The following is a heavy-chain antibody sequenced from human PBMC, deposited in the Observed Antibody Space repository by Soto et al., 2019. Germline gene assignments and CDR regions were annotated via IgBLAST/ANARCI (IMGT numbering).Heavy chain of an antibody. D-gene: IGHD2-8*01. CDR1: GFTFSDYY. V-gene: IGHV3-11*01. J-gene: IGHJ4*01. CDR2: ISSSGSTI. CDR3: PRRGAIVLMVPHPGLGS. Sequence: GGSLRLSCAASGFTFSDYYMSWIRQAPGKGLEWVSYISSSGSTIYYADSVKGRVTISRDNAKNSQYLQMTSLRAADRAVYYYPRRGAIVLMVPHPGLGSWGQGTLLTVSS.